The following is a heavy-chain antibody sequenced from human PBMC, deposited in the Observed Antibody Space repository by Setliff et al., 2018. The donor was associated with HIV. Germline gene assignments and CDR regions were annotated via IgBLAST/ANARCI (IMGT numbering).Heavy chain of an antibody. Sequence: ASVKVSCKASGYTFSSYDINWVRQATGQGLEWMGWMNPNSGNTGYAQKFQGRVTMTRNTAISTAYMELRRLKSEDTAVYYCARGGGFWSGQLDYWGQGTLVTVSS. CDR3: ARGGGFWSGQLDY. CDR1: GYTFSSYD. J-gene: IGHJ4*02. V-gene: IGHV1-8*02. CDR2: MNPNSGNT. D-gene: IGHD3-3*01.